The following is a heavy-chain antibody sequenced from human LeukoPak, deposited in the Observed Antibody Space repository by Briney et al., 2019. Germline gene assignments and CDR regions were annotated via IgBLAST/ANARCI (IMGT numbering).Heavy chain of an antibody. J-gene: IGHJ4*02. D-gene: IGHD1-26*01. CDR1: GFTFSDHW. Sequence: GGSLRLSCAASGFTFSDHWMDWVRQAPGKGLEWVARIKIKANGYPTEYAASAEGRFIISRDDSKNPLSLKMTRLKSEDTAVYYCTDIGAGGDYWGQGTLVTVSS. V-gene: IGHV3-72*01. CDR2: IKIKANGYPT. CDR3: TDIGAGGDY.